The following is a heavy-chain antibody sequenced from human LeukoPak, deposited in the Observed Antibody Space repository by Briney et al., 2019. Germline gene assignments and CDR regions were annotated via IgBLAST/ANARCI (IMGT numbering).Heavy chain of an antibody. CDR3: ARGVHSSGYYEHHFDY. J-gene: IGHJ4*02. CDR2: MNPNSGNT. Sequence: GASVKVSCKASGYTFTSYDINWVRQATGQGLEWMGWMNPNSGNTGYAQKFQGRVTMTRNTSISTAYMELSSLRSEDTAVYYCARGVHSSGYYEHHFDYWGQGTLVTVSS. V-gene: IGHV1-8*01. D-gene: IGHD3-22*01. CDR1: GYTFTSYD.